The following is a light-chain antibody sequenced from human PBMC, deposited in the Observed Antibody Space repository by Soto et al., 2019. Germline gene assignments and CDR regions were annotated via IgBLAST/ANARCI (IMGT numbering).Light chain of an antibody. CDR1: QSIIFY. CDR3: QQYGSSPPGFT. Sequence: DIQMTQSPSSLSASVGDRVTITCRASQSIIFYLNWYQQKPGQAPRLLIYAASNLQSGVPDRFSGSGSGTDFTLTISRLEPEDFAVYYCQQYGSSPPGFTFGPGTTVDIK. V-gene: IGKV1-39*01. CDR2: AAS. J-gene: IGKJ3*01.